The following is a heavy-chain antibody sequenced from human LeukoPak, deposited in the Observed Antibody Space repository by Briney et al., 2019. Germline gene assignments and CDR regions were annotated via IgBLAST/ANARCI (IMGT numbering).Heavy chain of an antibody. CDR1: GGSFSGYY. V-gene: IGHV4-34*01. CDR3: ASSYGCPPFDY. D-gene: IGHD3-10*01. Sequence: PSETLSLTCAVYGGSFSGYYWSWIRQPPGRGLEWIGEINHSGSTNYNPSLKSRVTISVDTSKNQFSLKLSSVTAADTAVYYCASSYGCPPFDYWGQGTLVTVSS. J-gene: IGHJ4*02. CDR2: INHSGST.